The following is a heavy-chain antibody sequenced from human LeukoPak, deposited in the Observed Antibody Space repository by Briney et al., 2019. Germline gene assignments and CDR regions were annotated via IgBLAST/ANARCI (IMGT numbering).Heavy chain of an antibody. CDR1: GYTFTDYG. CDR2: ISGYNGNT. CDR3: ARDLSLGRHDYGEPFDY. Sequence: ASVKVSCGTSGYTFTDYGISWVRQAPGQGPEWMGWISGYNGNTNYVQKFQGRVTMTTDTSTSTAYMELRSLRSDDTAFYYCARDLSLGRHDYGEPFDYWGQGTLVTASS. J-gene: IGHJ4*02. D-gene: IGHD4-17*01. V-gene: IGHV1-18*01.